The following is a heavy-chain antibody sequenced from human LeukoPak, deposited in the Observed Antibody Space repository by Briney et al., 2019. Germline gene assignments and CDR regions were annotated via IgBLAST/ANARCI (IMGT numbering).Heavy chain of an antibody. CDR1: GGSIRSGDYY. J-gene: IGHJ5*02. CDR3: ARTSIRYRAFDP. D-gene: IGHD1-26*01. CDR2: IYYSGST. V-gene: IGHV4-30-4*01. Sequence: SQTLSLTCTVSGGSIRSGDYYWSWVRQPPGKGLEWIGYIYYSGSTYYNPSLKSRVTISVDTSKNQFSLKLSSVTAADTAVYYCARTSIRYRAFDPWGQGTLVTVS.